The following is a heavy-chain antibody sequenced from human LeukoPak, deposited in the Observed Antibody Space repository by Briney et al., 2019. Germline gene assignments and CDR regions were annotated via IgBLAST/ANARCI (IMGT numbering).Heavy chain of an antibody. V-gene: IGHV3-30*18. CDR2: ISYDGSNK. D-gene: IGHD4-17*01. CDR1: GFTFSSHG. Sequence: GGSLRLSCAASGFTFSSHGMHWVRQAPGKGLEWVAVISYDGSNKYYADSVKGRFTISRDNSKNTLYLQMNSLRAEDTAVYYCAKGTLTVTTSGFDPWGQGTLVTVSS. J-gene: IGHJ5*02. CDR3: AKGTLTVTTSGFDP.